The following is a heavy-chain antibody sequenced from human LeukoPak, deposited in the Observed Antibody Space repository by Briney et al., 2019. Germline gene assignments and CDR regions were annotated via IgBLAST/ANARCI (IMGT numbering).Heavy chain of an antibody. CDR3: TRQKVGTSTFDY. V-gene: IGHV3-73*01. CDR2: IRSKADNYAT. J-gene: IGHJ4*02. Sequence: RGSLRLSCAASGFTFSGSPMHWVRQASGEGLEWGGRIRSKADNYATAYAASVRGKFTISRDDSKNTAYLQMNSLKTEDTAVYYCTRQKVGTSTFDYWGQGTLVTVSS. CDR1: GFTFSGSP. D-gene: IGHD2-21*02.